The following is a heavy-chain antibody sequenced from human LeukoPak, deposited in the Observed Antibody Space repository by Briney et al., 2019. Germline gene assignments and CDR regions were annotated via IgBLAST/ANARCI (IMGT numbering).Heavy chain of an antibody. Sequence: GGSLRLSCAASGFSFSSYVMSWVRQAPGKGLEWVSAVRASGDNTYYADSVKGRFTIARDNSKNALYLQMNSLRAEDTAVYYCARYSSNTVTTGAFDIWGQGTLVTVSS. CDR3: ARYSSNTVTTGAFDI. V-gene: IGHV3-23*01. CDR2: VRASGDNT. CDR1: GFSFSSYV. J-gene: IGHJ3*02. D-gene: IGHD1-14*01.